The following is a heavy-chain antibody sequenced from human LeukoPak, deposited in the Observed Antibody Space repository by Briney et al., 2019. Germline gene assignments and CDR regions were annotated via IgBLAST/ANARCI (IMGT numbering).Heavy chain of an antibody. D-gene: IGHD6-13*01. CDR2: IISSGSTI. J-gene: IGHJ4*02. Sequence: GGALRLSRAPPVYTSTVYSTSSGRQTLRERLGWGSYIISSGSTIYYADSVKGRFTISRDNAKNSLYLQMNSLRAEDTAVYYCARGFRISAAGTYSRDLDYWGQGTLVTVSS. V-gene: IGHV3-11*01. CDR3: ARGFRISAAGTYSRDLDY. CDR1: VYTSTVYS.